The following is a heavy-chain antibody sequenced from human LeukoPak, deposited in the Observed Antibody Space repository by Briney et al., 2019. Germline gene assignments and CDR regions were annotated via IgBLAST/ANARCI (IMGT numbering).Heavy chain of an antibody. Sequence: ASVKVSCKASGYIFSSYDINWVRQAPGQGLEWMGWMNPNSGNTGYAQKFQGRVTMTRNTSVSTAYMELSRLRSEDTGVYYCARRLGYCSDGSCYSLNYWGQGTPVTVSS. J-gene: IGHJ4*02. CDR1: GYIFSSYD. V-gene: IGHV1-8*02. D-gene: IGHD2-15*01. CDR2: MNPNSGNT. CDR3: ARRLGYCSDGSCYSLNY.